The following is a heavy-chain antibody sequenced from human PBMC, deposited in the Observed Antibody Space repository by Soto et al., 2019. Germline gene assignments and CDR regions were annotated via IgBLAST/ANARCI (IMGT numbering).Heavy chain of an antibody. J-gene: IGHJ3*02. CDR1: GGTFSSYA. D-gene: IGHD3-9*01. Sequence: ASVKVSCKASGGTFSSYAISWVRQAPGQGLEWMGIINPSCGTTSYAQKFQGRVTMTRDTSTSTVYMELSSLRSEDTAVYYCARYYDILTGYHDAFDIWGQGTMVT. CDR3: ARYYDILTGYHDAFDI. V-gene: IGHV1-46*03. CDR2: INPSCGTT.